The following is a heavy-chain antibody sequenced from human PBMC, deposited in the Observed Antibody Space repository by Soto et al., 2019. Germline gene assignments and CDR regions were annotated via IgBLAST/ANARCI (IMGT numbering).Heavy chain of an antibody. CDR3: ARDLAGGIPDY. CDR2: ISRSSSTI. J-gene: IGHJ4*01. D-gene: IGHD6-13*01. Sequence: EVQLVESGGGLVQPGGSLRLSCVASGFTLSRYSMNWVRQAPGKGLEWVSYISRSSSTIYYADSVKGRFTISRDNAENSLYLQMNSLRAEDTAVYYCARDLAGGIPDYWGHGTRVTVSS. CDR1: GFTLSRYS. V-gene: IGHV3-48*01.